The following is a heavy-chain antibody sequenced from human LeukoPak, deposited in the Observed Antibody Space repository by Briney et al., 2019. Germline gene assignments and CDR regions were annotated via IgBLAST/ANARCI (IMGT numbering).Heavy chain of an antibody. D-gene: IGHD2-21*02. V-gene: IGHV3-30*04. CDR1: GFTFSNYF. J-gene: IGHJ3*02. CDR3: ARERQDTVIHSGAFDI. Sequence: GGSLRLSCAASGFTFSNYFMHWVRQAPGKGLEWVADIASDGSHTFYVESVKGRFTISRDNSKNTLYLQMNSLRAEDTAVYFCARERQDTVIHSGAFDIWGQGTMLTVSS. CDR2: IASDGSHT.